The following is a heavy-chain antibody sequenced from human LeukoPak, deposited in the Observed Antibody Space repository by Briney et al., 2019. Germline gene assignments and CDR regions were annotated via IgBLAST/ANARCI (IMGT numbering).Heavy chain of an antibody. J-gene: IGHJ4*02. D-gene: IGHD3-3*01. CDR1: GYSISSGYY. V-gene: IGHV4-38-2*02. CDR2: IYHSGST. CDR3: ARGDYDFWSGYYRYYFDY. Sequence: SETLSLTCTVSGYSISSGYYWGWIRQPSGKGLEWIGSIYHSGSTYYNPSLKSRVTISVDTSKNQFSLKLSSVTAADTAVYYCARGDYDFWSGYYRYYFDYWGQGTLVTVSS.